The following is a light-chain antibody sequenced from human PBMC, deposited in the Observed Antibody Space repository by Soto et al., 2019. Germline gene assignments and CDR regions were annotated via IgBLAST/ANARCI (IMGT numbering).Light chain of an antibody. CDR1: QSVSSY. Sequence: EIVLTQSPGTLSLSPGESATLSCRASQSVSSYLAWHQQQPGQAPRLLIYDASNRATGTPARLSGSGSGTDFTLTIRSIASEDFAVYYRQQRSDSITFGQGTRLEIK. V-gene: IGKV3-11*01. CDR2: DAS. CDR3: QQRSDSIT. J-gene: IGKJ5*01.